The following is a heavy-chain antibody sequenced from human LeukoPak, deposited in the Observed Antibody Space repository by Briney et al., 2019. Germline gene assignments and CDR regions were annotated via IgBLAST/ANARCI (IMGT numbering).Heavy chain of an antibody. J-gene: IGHJ4*02. CDR1: GFTFSSYG. CDR2: IRYDGSNK. CDR3: ARESESYDSSGSTFGY. Sequence: GGSLRLSCAASGFTFSSYGMHWVRRAPGKGLEWGAFIRYDGSNKYYADSVKGRFTISRDNSKNTLYLQMNSLRAEDTAVCYCARESESYDSSGSTFGYWGQGTLVTVSS. D-gene: IGHD3-22*01. V-gene: IGHV3-30*02.